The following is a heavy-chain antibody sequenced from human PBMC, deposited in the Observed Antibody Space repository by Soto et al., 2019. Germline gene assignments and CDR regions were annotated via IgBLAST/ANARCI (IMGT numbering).Heavy chain of an antibody. D-gene: IGHD3-10*01. CDR2: ISGSGGST. J-gene: IGHJ5*02. V-gene: IGHV3-23*01. CDR3: AKDRGTMVRGVPRVYNWFDP. CDR1: GFTFSSYA. Sequence: GGSLRLSCAASGFTFSSYAMSWVRQAPGKGLEWVSAISGSGGSTYYADSVKGRFTISRDNSKNTLYLQMNSLRAEDTAVYYCAKDRGTMVRGVPRVYNWFDPWGQGTLVTVSS.